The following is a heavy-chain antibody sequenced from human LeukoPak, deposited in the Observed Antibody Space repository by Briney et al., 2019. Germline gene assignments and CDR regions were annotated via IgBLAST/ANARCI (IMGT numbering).Heavy chain of an antibody. D-gene: IGHD3-9*01. CDR3: ARDRTEVRYFRVFDY. J-gene: IGHJ4*02. Sequence: GGSLRLCCAASGFTFSSFPMHSVRQAPGKGLERVAVISYDGSSKYYTDSVKGRFTISRDNSNKTRYLQMNKLRDEDTAVYYCARDRTEVRYFRVFDYWGQGALVTVSS. V-gene: IGHV3-30*04. CDR2: ISYDGSSK. CDR1: GFTFSSFP.